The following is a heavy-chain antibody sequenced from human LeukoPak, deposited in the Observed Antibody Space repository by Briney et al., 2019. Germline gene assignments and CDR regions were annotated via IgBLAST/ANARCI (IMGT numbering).Heavy chain of an antibody. CDR3: AKDLGPGYYDSSGFDP. CDR1: GFTFGSYG. J-gene: IGHJ5*02. CDR2: IRFDGSNK. Sequence: GGSLRLSCAASGFTFGSYGMHWVRQAPGKGLEWVAFIRFDGSNKYYADSVKGRFTISRDNSKNALYLQMNSLRAEDTAVYYCAKDLGPGYYDSSGFDPWGQGTLVTVSS. V-gene: IGHV3-30*02. D-gene: IGHD3-22*01.